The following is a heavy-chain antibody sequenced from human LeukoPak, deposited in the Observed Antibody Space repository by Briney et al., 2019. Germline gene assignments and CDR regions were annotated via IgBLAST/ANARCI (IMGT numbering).Heavy chain of an antibody. V-gene: IGHV3-74*01. Sequence: GGSLRLSCAASGFTFSSYSMNWVRQAPGKGLVWVSHINPDGSSTNYADSVKGRFTISRDNAKNTLYLQMNSLRADDTAIYYCARAAVASSRPYYYFEYWGQGTLVTVSS. D-gene: IGHD4-23*01. CDR2: INPDGSST. J-gene: IGHJ4*02. CDR1: GFTFSSYS. CDR3: ARAAVASSRPYYYFEY.